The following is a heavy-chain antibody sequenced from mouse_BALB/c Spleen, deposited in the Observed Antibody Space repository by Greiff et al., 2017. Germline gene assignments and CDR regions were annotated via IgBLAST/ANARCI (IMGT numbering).Heavy chain of an antibody. J-gene: IGHJ4*01. Sequence: VQLQQSGAELVQPGASVKLSCTASGFNIKDTYMHWVKQRPEQGLEWIGRIDPANGNTKYDPKFQGKATITADTSSNTAYLQLSSLTSEDTAVYYCARSYYYGSSYDYAMDDWGQGTSVTVSS. V-gene: IGHV14-3*02. CDR1: GFNIKDTY. CDR3: ARSYYYGSSYDYAMDD. CDR2: IDPANGNT. D-gene: IGHD1-1*01.